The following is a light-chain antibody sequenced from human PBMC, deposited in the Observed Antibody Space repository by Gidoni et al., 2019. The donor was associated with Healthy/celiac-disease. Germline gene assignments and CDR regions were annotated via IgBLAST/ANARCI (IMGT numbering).Light chain of an antibody. CDR2: DAS. CDR3: QQRSTWPLT. J-gene: IGKJ4*01. CDR1: QSVDSY. Sequence: EIVLTQSPATLSLSPGERATLSCRTSQSVDSYLVWFQQKPGQAPRLLIYDASNRATGIPARFSGSGSWTDFTLTISSLEPEDFAVYYCQQRSTWPLTFXGGTKVEI. V-gene: IGKV3-11*01.